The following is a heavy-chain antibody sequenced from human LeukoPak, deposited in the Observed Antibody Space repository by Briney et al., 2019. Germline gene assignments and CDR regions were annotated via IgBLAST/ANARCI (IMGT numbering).Heavy chain of an antibody. CDR1: GGSVSISSYY. Sequence: SETLSLTCTVSGGSVSISSYYWGWIRQPPGKGLEWIGSIYYSGSTYYNPSLKSRVTISLDTSKNQFSLRLSSVTAADTAVYYCVSSVTMIVVVDDYWGQGTLVTVSS. V-gene: IGHV4-39*07. D-gene: IGHD3-22*01. CDR3: VSSVTMIVVVDDY. J-gene: IGHJ4*02. CDR2: IYYSGST.